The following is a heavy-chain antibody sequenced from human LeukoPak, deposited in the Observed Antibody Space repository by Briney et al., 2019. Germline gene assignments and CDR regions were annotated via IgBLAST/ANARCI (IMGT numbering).Heavy chain of an antibody. V-gene: IGHV3-30*02. Sequence: GSLRLSCAASGFTFSSYGMHWVRQAPGKGLEWVAFIRYDGSNKYYADSVKGRFTISRDNSKNTLYLQMNSLRAEDTAVYYCAKVEGGDYYFDYWGQGTLVTVSS. CDR3: AKVEGGDYYFDY. J-gene: IGHJ4*02. D-gene: IGHD4-17*01. CDR2: IRYDGSNK. CDR1: GFTFSSYG.